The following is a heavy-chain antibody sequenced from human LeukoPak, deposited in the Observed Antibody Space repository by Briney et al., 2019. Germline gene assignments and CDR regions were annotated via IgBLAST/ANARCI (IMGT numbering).Heavy chain of an antibody. Sequence: SETQSLTCTVSGGSISSYYWSWIRQPPGKGLEWIGYIYYSGSTNYNPSLKSRVTISVDTSKNQFSLKLSSVTAADTAVYYCARRYCSGGSCYFDYWGQGTLVTVSS. CDR2: IYYSGST. D-gene: IGHD2-15*01. CDR1: GGSISSYY. V-gene: IGHV4-59*01. J-gene: IGHJ4*02. CDR3: ARRYCSGGSCYFDY.